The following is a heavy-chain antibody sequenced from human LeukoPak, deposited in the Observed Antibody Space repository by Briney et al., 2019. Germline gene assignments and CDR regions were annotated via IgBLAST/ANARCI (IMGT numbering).Heavy chain of an antibody. CDR1: GYTFTSYY. Sequence: GASVKVSCKASGYTFTSYYMHWVRQAPGQGLEWMGIINPSGGSTSYAQKFQGRVTMTTDTSTSTAYMELRSLRSDDTAVYYCARDRCSSTSCYARWFDPWGQGTLVTVSS. D-gene: IGHD2-2*01. CDR3: ARDRCSSTSCYARWFDP. CDR2: INPSGGST. V-gene: IGHV1-46*01. J-gene: IGHJ5*02.